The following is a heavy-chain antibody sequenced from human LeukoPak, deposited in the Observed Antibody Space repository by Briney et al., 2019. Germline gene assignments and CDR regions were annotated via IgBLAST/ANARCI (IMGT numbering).Heavy chain of an antibody. J-gene: IGHJ6*02. V-gene: IGHV3-64*01. CDR3: ARGVYDFWSGYYSDYRGMDV. CDR1: GFTFSSYA. D-gene: IGHD3-3*01. CDR2: ISSNGGST. Sequence: SGGSLRLSCAASGFTFSSYAMHWVRQAPGKGLEDVSAISSNGGSTYYANSVKGRFTISRDNSKNTLYLQMGSLRAEDMAVYYCARGVYDFWSGYYSDYRGMDVWGQGTTVTVSS.